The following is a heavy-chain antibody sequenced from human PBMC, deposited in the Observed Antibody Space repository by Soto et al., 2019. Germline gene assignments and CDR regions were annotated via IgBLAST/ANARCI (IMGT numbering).Heavy chain of an antibody. CDR3: AKAPGGIAARQVYFDY. Sequence: GGSLRLSCAASGFTFDDYAMHWVRQAPGKGLEWVSGISWNSGSIGYADSVKGRFTISRDNAKNSLYLQMNSLRAEDTALYYCAKAPGGIAARQVYFDYWGQGTLVTVSS. D-gene: IGHD6-6*01. V-gene: IGHV3-9*01. J-gene: IGHJ4*02. CDR2: ISWNSGSI. CDR1: GFTFDDYA.